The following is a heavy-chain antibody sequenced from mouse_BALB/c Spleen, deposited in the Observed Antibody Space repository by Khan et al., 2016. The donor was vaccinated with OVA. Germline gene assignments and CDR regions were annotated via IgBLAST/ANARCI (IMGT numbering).Heavy chain of an antibody. CDR1: GYSITSGYY. D-gene: IGHD2-2*01. CDR3: ASSLYGYDPAWFAY. V-gene: IGHV3-6*02. CDR2: ISYDGSN. J-gene: IGHJ3*01. Sequence: EVELVESGPGLVKPSQSLSLTCSVTGYSITSGYYCNWIRQFPGNKLEWMGYISYDGSNNYNPSLRNRISVTRDTSKNQFFQKLNSVTTEDTATYYCASSLYGYDPAWFAYWGQGTLVTVSA.